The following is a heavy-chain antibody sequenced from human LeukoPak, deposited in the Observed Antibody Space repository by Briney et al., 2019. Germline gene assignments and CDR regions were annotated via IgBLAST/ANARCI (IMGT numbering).Heavy chain of an antibody. CDR2: INHSGST. CDR3: ARAGYSGYDRPRFDY. CDR1: GGFFSGYY. J-gene: IGHJ4*02. Sequence: SETLSLTCAVYGGFFSGYYWSWLRQPPGKGLAWIGEINHSGSTNYNPSLKSRVTISVDTSKNQFSLKLSSVTAADTAVYYCARAGYSGYDRPRFDYWGQGTLVTVSS. D-gene: IGHD5-12*01. V-gene: IGHV4-34*01.